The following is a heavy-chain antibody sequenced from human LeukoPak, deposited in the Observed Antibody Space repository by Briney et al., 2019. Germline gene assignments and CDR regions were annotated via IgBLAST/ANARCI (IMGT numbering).Heavy chain of an antibody. CDR3: ARDQEGFDY. CDR2: IYPRDGST. J-gene: IGHJ4*02. CDR1: GYTFTSNY. V-gene: IGHV1-46*01. Sequence: ASVKVSCKAFGYTFTSNYIHWVRQAPGQGLEWMGMIYPRDGSTSYAQKFQGRVTVTRDTSTSTVHMELSGLRSEDTAVYYCARDQEGFDYWGQGTLVTVSS.